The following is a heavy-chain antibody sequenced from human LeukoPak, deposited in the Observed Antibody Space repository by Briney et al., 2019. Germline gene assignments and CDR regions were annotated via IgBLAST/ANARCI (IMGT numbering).Heavy chain of an antibody. CDR2: IKQDGSEK. CDR1: GFTFSTNW. Sequence: GGSLRLSRAASGFTFSTNWMSWVRQAPGKGLEWVANIKQDGSEKYYVDSVKGRFTISRDNAKNSLYLQMNSLRAEDTAMYYCVRDSAGNDYWGQGTLVTVSS. V-gene: IGHV3-7*01. CDR3: VRDSAGNDY. J-gene: IGHJ4*02. D-gene: IGHD6-13*01.